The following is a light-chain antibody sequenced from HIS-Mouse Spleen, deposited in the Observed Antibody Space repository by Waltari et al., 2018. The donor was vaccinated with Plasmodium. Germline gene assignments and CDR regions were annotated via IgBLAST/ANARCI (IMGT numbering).Light chain of an antibody. CDR1: QDISNY. V-gene: IGKV1-33*01. CDR2: DAS. J-gene: IGKJ3*01. CDR3: QQYDNLPPLFT. Sequence: DSQMTQSSSSLSAPEGDRVTITCQASQDISNYLNWYQQKPGKAPKLLIYDASNLETGVPSRFSGSGSGTDFTFTISSLQPEDIATYYCQQYDNLPPLFTFGPGTKVDIK.